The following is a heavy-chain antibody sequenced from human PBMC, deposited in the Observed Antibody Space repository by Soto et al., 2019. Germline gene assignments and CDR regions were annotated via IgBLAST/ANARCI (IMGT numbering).Heavy chain of an antibody. CDR1: GFTFTSSA. V-gene: IGHV1-58*01. J-gene: IGHJ6*02. CDR2: IVVGSGNT. CDR3: AADTLGFGESGGYYYYYGMDV. Sequence: SEKVSCKASGFTFTSSAVQWVRQARGQRLEWIGWIVVGSGNTNYAQKFQERVTITRDMSTSTAYMELSSLRSEDTAVYYCAADTLGFGESGGYYYYYGMDVWGQGTTVTVSS. D-gene: IGHD3-10*01.